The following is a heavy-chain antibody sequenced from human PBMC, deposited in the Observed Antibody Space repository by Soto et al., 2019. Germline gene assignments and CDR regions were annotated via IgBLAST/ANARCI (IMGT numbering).Heavy chain of an antibody. J-gene: IGHJ4*02. D-gene: IGHD2-15*01. CDR2: IWYDGSNK. CDR3: ARDSCGRGFDY. V-gene: IGHV3-33*01. CDR1: GFTFSNYG. Sequence: QVQLVESGGGVVQPGRSLRLSCAASGFTFSNYGMHWVRQAPGKGLEWVAVIWYDGSNKYYADSVKGRFTISRDNSKNTLHLQMNSLRAEDTAVYYCARDSCGRGFDYWGQGTLVTVSS.